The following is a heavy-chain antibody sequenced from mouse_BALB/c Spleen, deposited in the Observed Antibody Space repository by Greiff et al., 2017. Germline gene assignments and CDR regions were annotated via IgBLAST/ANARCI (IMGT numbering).Heavy chain of an antibody. CDR3: TRYYTTGYYAMDY. Sequence: VQLQQSGTVLARPGASVKMSCKASGYTFTSYWLHWVKQRPGQGLEWIGAIYPGNSDTSYNQKFKGKAKLTAVTSTSTAYMELSSLTNEDSAVYYCTRYYTTGYYAMDYWGQGTSVTVSS. CDR2: IYPGNSDT. CDR1: GYTFTSYW. D-gene: IGHD2-12*01. V-gene: IGHV1-5*01. J-gene: IGHJ4*01.